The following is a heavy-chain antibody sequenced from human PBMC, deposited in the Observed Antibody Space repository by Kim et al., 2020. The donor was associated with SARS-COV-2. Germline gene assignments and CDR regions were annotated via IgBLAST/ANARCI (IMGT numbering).Heavy chain of an antibody. CDR3: AKDMGAYFDRYYYGMDV. D-gene: IGHD3-9*01. V-gene: IGHV3-9*01. CDR1: GFTFDDYA. Sequence: GGSLRLSCAASGFTFDDYAMHWVRQAPGKGLEWVSGISWNSGSIGYADSVKGRFTISRDNAKNSLYLQMNSLRAEDTALYYCAKDMGAYFDRYYYGMDVWGQGTTVTVSS. CDR2: ISWNSGSI. J-gene: IGHJ6*02.